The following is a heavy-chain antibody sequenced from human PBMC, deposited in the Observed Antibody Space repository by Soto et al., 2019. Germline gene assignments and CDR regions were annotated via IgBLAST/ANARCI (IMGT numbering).Heavy chain of an antibody. CDR3: ATQEVGGSYVYTFDP. D-gene: IGHD1-26*01. CDR1: GGSISSSSYY. CDR2: IYYSGST. Sequence: PSETLSLTCTVSGGSISSSSYYWGWIRQPPGKGLEWIGSIYYSGSTYYNQSLKSRVTISVDTSKNHFSLKLISVTAADTAVYYCATQEVGGSYVYTFDPWGQGTLVTVSS. J-gene: IGHJ5*02. V-gene: IGHV4-39*02.